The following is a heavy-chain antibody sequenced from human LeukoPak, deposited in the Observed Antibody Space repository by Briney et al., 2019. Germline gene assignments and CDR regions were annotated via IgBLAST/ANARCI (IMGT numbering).Heavy chain of an antibody. CDR2: ISGSGGST. V-gene: IGHV3-23*01. Sequence: GGSLRLSCAASGFTVSSNYMSWVRQAPGKGLEWVSAISGSGGSTYYADSVKGRFTISRDNSKNTLYLQMNSLRAEDTAIYYCAKDGLLRPSGYWGKGTLVTVSS. CDR1: GFTVSSNY. J-gene: IGHJ4*02. D-gene: IGHD3-22*01. CDR3: AKDGLLRPSGY.